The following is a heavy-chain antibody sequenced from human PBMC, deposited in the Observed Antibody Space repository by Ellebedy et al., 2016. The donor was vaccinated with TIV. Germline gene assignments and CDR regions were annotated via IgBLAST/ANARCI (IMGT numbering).Heavy chain of an antibody. CDR1: GFSLSSSGMS. CDR3: ARISRDAFDL. CDR2: IDWDDDK. V-gene: IGHV2-70*11. J-gene: IGHJ3*01. Sequence: SGPTLVKPTQTLTLTCTFSGFSLSSSGMSVSWIRQPPGKALEWLARIDWDDDKYYSTSLKTRLTISKDTSKNQVVLRMTVMDPVDTATYYCARISRDAFDLWGQGTLVIVSS.